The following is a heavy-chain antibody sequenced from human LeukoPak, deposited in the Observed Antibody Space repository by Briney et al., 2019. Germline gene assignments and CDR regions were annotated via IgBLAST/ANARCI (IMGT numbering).Heavy chain of an antibody. D-gene: IGHD4-11*01. CDR3: ATGVRFHDYSNYASRENDY. V-gene: IGHV1-3*01. CDR2: INAGNGNT. CDR1: GYTFTSYA. J-gene: IGHJ4*02. Sequence: ASVKVSCKASGYTFTSYAMHWVRQAPGQRLEWMGWINAGNGNTKYSQKFQGRVTITRDTSASTAYMELSSLRSEDTAVYYCATGVRFHDYSNYASRENDYWGQGTLVTVSS.